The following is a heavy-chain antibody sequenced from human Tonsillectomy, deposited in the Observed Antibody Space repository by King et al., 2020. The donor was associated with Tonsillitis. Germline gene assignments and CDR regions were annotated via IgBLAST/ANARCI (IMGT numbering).Heavy chain of an antibody. V-gene: IGHV3-74*01. CDR3: AREVEFMDYGVPDAFDI. J-gene: IGHJ3*02. CDR1: GFTFSIFW. D-gene: IGHD4-17*01. CDR2: INSDGSTT. Sequence: VQLVESGGGIVQPGGSLRLSCAASGFTFSIFWMHWVRQAPGKGLVWVSRINSDGSTTSYADSVKGRFTISRDNAKNTLYLQMNSLRDEDTAVYYCAREVEFMDYGVPDAFDIWGQGTMVTVSS.